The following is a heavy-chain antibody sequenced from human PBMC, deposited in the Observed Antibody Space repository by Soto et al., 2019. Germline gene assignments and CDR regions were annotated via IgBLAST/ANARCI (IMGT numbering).Heavy chain of an antibody. CDR2: ISAYNGNT. CDR3: ARVVTASDYKEYYYYYMDV. CDR1: RYTFTSYG. V-gene: IGHV1-18*01. J-gene: IGHJ6*03. Sequence: ASVKVSCKASRYTFTSYGRCWVRQAPGQGLEWMGWISAYNGNTNYAQKLQGRVTMTTVTSTSTAYMELRSLRSDDTAVYYCARVVTASDYKEYYYYYMDVWGKGTTVTVSS. D-gene: IGHD4-17*01.